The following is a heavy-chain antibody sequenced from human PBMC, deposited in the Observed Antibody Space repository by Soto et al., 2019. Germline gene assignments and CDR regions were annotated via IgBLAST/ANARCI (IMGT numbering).Heavy chain of an antibody. CDR2: IIPIFGTA. V-gene: IGHV1-69*01. CDR3: ARRTVLLNFDP. Sequence: QVQLVQSGAEVKKPGSSVKVSCKASGGTFSSYAISWVRQAPGQGLEWMGGIIPIFGTANYAQKFQGRVTXXAXESTSTAXXXXXXXXXXXTAXYYCARRTVLLNFDPWGQGTLVTVSS. J-gene: IGHJ5*02. D-gene: IGHD3-10*01. CDR1: GGTFSSYA.